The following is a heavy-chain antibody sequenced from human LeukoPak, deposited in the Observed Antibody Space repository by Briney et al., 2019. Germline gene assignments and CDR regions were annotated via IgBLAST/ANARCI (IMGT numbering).Heavy chain of an antibody. J-gene: IGHJ4*02. V-gene: IGHV4-34*01. CDR3: ARLSGYSSGHYYSDY. CDR1: GGSFSGYY. CDR2: IYYSGST. D-gene: IGHD3-22*01. Sequence: SETLSLTCAVYGGSFSGYYWSWIRRPPGKGLEWIGSIYYSGSTYYNPSLKSRVTISVDTSKNQFSLKLSSVTAADTAVYYCARLSGYSSGHYYSDYWGQGTLVTVSS.